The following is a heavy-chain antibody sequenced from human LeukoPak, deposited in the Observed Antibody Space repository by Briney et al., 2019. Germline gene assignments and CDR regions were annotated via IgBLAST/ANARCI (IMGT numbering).Heavy chain of an antibody. Sequence: GGSLRLSCEASGFTFRSYWMHWVRQAPGKGLVWVSGINGDGSTTDYADSVRGRFTISRDNAKNTLYLQVHSLRGEDTAVYYCIRGSGGWVYWGQGTLVTVSS. CDR3: IRGSGGWVY. CDR2: INGDGSTT. D-gene: IGHD2-15*01. CDR1: GFTFRSYW. J-gene: IGHJ4*02. V-gene: IGHV3-74*01.